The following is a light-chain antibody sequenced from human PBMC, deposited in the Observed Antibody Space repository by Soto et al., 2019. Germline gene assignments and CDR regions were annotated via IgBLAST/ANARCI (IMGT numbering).Light chain of an antibody. CDR1: QSITNNY. J-gene: IGKJ4*01. CDR3: QQYGYLVT. Sequence: EIVLTQSPGTLSLSPGERATLSCRASQSITNNYLAWYQQKPGRAHRLLIYGASSRATGIPDRFSGSGAGTDVTLTISGLEPEDFAMYYCQQYGYLVTFGGGTKVEIK. CDR2: GAS. V-gene: IGKV3-20*01.